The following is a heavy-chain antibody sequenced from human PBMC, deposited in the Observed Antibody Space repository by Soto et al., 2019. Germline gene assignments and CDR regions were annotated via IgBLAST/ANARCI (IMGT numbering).Heavy chain of an antibody. J-gene: IGHJ3*02. CDR1: GFTFSSYA. V-gene: IGHV3-23*01. CDR3: AKDPGFWDYYDSSGYYSGFDDAFDI. CDR2: ISGSGGST. D-gene: IGHD3-22*01. Sequence: GGSLRLSCAASGFTFSSYAMSWVRQAPGKGLEWVSAISGSGGSTYYADSVKGRFTISRDNSKNTLYLQMNSLRAEDTAVYYCAKDPGFWDYYDSSGYYSGFDDAFDIWGQGTMVTVSS.